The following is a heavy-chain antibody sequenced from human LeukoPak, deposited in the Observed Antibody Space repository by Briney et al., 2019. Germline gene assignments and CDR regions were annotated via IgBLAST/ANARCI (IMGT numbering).Heavy chain of an antibody. V-gene: IGHV1-18*01. J-gene: IGHJ4*02. CDR2: ISSGGNT. D-gene: IGHD1-26*01. Sequence: ASVKVSCKATGYIFSNYGISWVRQAPGHGLEWMGWISSGGNTNYAPKFQDRATMTTDTSTSTAYMELRSLRFDDTAAYYCARDREGYGGSSESFDYWGQGTLVTVSS. CDR1: GYIFSNYG. CDR3: ARDREGYGGSSESFDY.